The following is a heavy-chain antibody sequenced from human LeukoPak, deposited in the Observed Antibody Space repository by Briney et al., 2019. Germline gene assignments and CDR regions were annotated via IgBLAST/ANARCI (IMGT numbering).Heavy chain of an antibody. CDR3: ARSPHADAFDI. J-gene: IGHJ3*02. CDR2: MNPNSGNT. Sequence: ASVKVSCKASGYTFTSYDINWVRQATGQGLEWMGWMNPNSGNTRYAQKFQGRVTMTRNTSISTAYMELSSLRSEDTAVYYCARSPHADAFDIWGQGTMVTVSS. V-gene: IGHV1-8*01. CDR1: GYTFTSYD.